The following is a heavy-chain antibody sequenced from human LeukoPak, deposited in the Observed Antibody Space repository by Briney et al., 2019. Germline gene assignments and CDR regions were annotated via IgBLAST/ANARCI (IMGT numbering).Heavy chain of an antibody. D-gene: IGHD6-13*01. CDR3: ARGWYGGFVDV. V-gene: IGHV4-34*01. CDR2: INHSGST. J-gene: IGHJ6*04. CDR1: GGSFSGYY. Sequence: PSETLSLTCAVYGGSFSGYYWGWIRQPPGKGLEWIGEINHSGSTNYNPSLKSRVTISVDTSKNQFSLKLSSVTAADTAVYYCARGWYGGFVDVWGKGTTVTVSS.